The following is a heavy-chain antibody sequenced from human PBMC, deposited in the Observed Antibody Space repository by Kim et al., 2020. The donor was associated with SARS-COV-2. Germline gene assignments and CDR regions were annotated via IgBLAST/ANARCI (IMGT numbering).Heavy chain of an antibody. D-gene: IGHD6-6*01. CDR3: ARGLSSSSKTFDY. CDR2: IYYSGST. J-gene: IGHJ4*02. Sequence: SETLSLTCTVSGGSISSYYWSWIRQPPGKGLEWIGYIYYSGSTNYNPSLKSRVTISVDTSKNQFSLKLSSVTAADTAVYYCARGLSSSSKTFDYWGQGTLVTVSS. V-gene: IGHV4-59*01. CDR1: GGSISSYY.